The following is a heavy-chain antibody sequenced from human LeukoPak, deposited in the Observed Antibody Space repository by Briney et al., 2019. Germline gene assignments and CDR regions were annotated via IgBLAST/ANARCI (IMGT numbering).Heavy chain of an antibody. V-gene: IGHV3-7*01. CDR1: GFTFVNYW. CDR2: INQQGSAK. D-gene: IGHD3-16*01. J-gene: IGHJ4*02. CDR3: VRGFRGEVNFYDY. Sequence: PGGSLRLSCAASGFTFVNYWMNWVRLAPGKGLEWVANINQQGSAKSYVDSVKGRFTISRDNAKNSLHLQMSSLGAEDTAVYYCVRGFRGEVNFYDYWGQGTLVTVSS.